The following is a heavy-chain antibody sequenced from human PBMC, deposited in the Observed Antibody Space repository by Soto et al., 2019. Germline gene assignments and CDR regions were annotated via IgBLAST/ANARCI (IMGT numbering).Heavy chain of an antibody. D-gene: IGHD6-13*01. Sequence: QVQLQESGPGLVKPSDTLSLTCAVSGYSISSSNWWGWIRQPPGKGLEWIGYINYSGSTYYNPSLKGRVTMSVDTSKNQFSLKLSSVTAVDTAVYYCARIAASGRGPWFDPWGQGTLVTVSS. J-gene: IGHJ5*02. CDR1: GYSISSSNW. V-gene: IGHV4-28*01. CDR3: ARIAASGRGPWFDP. CDR2: INYSGST.